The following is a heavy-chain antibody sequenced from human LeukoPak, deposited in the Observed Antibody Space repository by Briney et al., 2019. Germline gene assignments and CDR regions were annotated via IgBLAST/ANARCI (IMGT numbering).Heavy chain of an antibody. D-gene: IGHD3-9*01. V-gene: IGHV4-34*01. CDR2: INHSGST. Sequence: SETLSLTCTVSGGSISSYYWSWIRQPPGKGLEWIGEINHSGSTNYNPSLKSRVTISVDTSKNQFSLKLSSVTAADTAVYYCARGGLRYFDWTKRARPYYFDYWGQGTLVTVSS. J-gene: IGHJ4*02. CDR3: ARGGLRYFDWTKRARPYYFDY. CDR1: GGSISSYY.